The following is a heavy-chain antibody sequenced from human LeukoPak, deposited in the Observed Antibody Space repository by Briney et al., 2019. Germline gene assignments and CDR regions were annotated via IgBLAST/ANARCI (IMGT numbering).Heavy chain of an antibody. Sequence: SVKVSCKASGGTFSSYAISWVRQAPGQGLEWMGGIIPIFGTANYAQKFQGRVTITTDESTSTAYMELSSLRSEDTAVYYCARSRMSYDFWSGYHFDYWGQGTLVTVSS. J-gene: IGHJ4*02. CDR3: ARSRMSYDFWSGYHFDY. CDR1: GGTFSSYA. D-gene: IGHD3-3*01. V-gene: IGHV1-69*05. CDR2: IIPIFGTA.